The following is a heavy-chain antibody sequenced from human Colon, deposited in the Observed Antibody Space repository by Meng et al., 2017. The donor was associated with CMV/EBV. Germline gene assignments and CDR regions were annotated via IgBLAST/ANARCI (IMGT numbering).Heavy chain of an antibody. J-gene: IGHJ6*02. V-gene: IGHV6-1*01. CDR3: ARWPHPDYYYYYGMDV. D-gene: IGHD5-12*01. Sequence: SQTLSLTCAIPGDSVSSHSAAWNWIRQSPSRGLEWLGRTYYRSKWYNDYAVSVKSRITINPDTSKNQFSLQLNSVTPEDTAVYYCARWPHPDYYYYYGMDVWGQGTTVTVSS. CDR2: TYYRSKWYN. CDR1: GDSVSSHSAA.